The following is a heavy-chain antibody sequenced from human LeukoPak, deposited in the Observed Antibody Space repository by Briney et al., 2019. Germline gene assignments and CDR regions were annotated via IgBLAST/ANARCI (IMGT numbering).Heavy chain of an antibody. V-gene: IGHV3-21*01. CDR1: GFXFSTFA. Sequence: GGSLRLSCAASGFXFSTFAMSWVRQAPGKGLEWVSSISSSSSYIYYADSVKGRFTISRDNAKNSLYLQMNSLRAEDTAVYYCARDISLNDYWGQGTLVTVSS. CDR3: ARDISLNDY. CDR2: ISSSSSYI. J-gene: IGHJ4*02.